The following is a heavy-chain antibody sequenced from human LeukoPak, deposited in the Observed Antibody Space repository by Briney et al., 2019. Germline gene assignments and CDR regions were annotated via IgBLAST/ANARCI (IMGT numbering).Heavy chain of an antibody. V-gene: IGHV3-53*01. CDR2: IYSGGST. Sequence: GGSLRLSCAASGSTVSSNYMSWVRQAPGKGLEWVSVIYSGGSTYYADSVKGRFIISRDNSRNMLYLQMNSLRAEDTAVYYCAGASDYYGSGSYDNYWGQGTLVTVSS. CDR3: AGASDYYGSGSYDNY. CDR1: GSTVSSNY. J-gene: IGHJ4*02. D-gene: IGHD3-10*01.